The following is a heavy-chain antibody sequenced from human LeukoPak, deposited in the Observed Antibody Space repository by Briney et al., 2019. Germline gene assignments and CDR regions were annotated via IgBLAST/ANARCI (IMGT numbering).Heavy chain of an antibody. D-gene: IGHD3-10*01. CDR1: GGSISSYY. CDR3: ARDDTGVIRGIRFHY. Sequence: KPSETLSLTCTVSGGSISSYYWSWVRQPPGKGLEWIGEIYHSGSTNHNPSLKSRVTISVDKSKSQFSLNLSSVTAADTAVYYCARDDTGVIRGIRFHYWGQGTLVTVSS. CDR2: IYHSGST. V-gene: IGHV4-59*12. J-gene: IGHJ4*02.